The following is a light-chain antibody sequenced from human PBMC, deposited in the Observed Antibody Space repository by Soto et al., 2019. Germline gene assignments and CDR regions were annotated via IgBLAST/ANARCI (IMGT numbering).Light chain of an antibody. Sequence: DIQMTQSPTSLSACEGDRVTITCRASQDIRNFVAWYQQKPGKAPKLLIYAASTLQSGVPSRFSGSGSGTDFTLTINSLQPEDVATYSCQKYSSVPVFGPGTKVEIK. CDR3: QKYSSVPV. CDR1: QDIRNF. CDR2: AAS. J-gene: IGKJ3*01. V-gene: IGKV1-27*01.